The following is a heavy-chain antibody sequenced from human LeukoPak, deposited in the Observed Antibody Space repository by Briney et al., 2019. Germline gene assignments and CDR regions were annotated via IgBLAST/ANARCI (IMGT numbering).Heavy chain of an antibody. CDR2: IYYSGST. D-gene: IGHD3-3*01. CDR1: GGSISSYY. J-gene: IGHJ4*02. CDR3: ASGRYDFWSGYSPTIFDY. Sequence: SETLSLTCTVSGGSISSYYWSWIRQPPGKGLEWIGYIYYSGSTNYNPSLKSRVTISVDTSKNQFSLKLSSVTAADTAVYYCASGRYDFWSGYSPTIFDYWGQGTLVTVSS. V-gene: IGHV4-59*01.